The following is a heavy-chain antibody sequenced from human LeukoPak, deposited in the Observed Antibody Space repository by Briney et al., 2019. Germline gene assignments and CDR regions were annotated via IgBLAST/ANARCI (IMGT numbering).Heavy chain of an antibody. J-gene: IGHJ4*02. V-gene: IGHV4-34*01. CDR3: ARDLEYCSSTSCPFDY. CDR2: INPSVST. CDR1: GGSFSGYY. Sequence: SETLSLTCAVYGGSFSGYYWSWIRQPPGKGLEWIGEINPSVSTNYNPSLKSRVTISVDTSKNQFTLKLNSVTAADTAVYYCARDLEYCSSTSCPFDYWGQGTLVTVSS. D-gene: IGHD2-2*01.